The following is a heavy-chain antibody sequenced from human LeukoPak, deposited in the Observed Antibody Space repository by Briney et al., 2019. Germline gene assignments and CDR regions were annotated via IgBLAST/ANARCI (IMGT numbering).Heavy chain of an antibody. D-gene: IGHD6-13*01. CDR2: ISGSGGST. J-gene: IGHJ5*02. CDR3: AKDKNVERSSWQPGWFDP. Sequence: PGGSLRLSCAASGFTFSSYAMSWVRQAPGKGLEWVSAISGSGGSTYYADSVKGRFTISRDNSKNTLYLQMNSLRAEDTAVYHCAKDKNVERSSWQPGWFDPWGQGTLVTVSS. CDR1: GFTFSSYA. V-gene: IGHV3-23*01.